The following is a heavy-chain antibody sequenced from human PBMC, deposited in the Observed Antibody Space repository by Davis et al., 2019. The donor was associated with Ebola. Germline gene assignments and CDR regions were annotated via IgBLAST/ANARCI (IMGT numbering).Heavy chain of an antibody. Sequence: WGSLRLSCTVSGGSVSSDNYYWTWIRQPPGKGLEWIGYIYYSGSTNYNPSLKSRVTISIDTSKNQFSLKLTSVTAADTAVYYCGRRVWGDSLDCGQGALVTVSS. CDR2: IYYSGST. CDR1: GGSVSSDNYY. CDR3: GRRVWGDSLD. J-gene: IGHJ4*02. D-gene: IGHD2-21*01. V-gene: IGHV4-61*01.